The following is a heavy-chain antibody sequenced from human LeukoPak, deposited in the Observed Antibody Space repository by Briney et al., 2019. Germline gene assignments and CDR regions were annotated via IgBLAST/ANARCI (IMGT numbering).Heavy chain of an antibody. Sequence: GRSLRLSCAASGFTFSRHGMHWVRQAPGKGLEWVAVISHDERTKYYADSMKGRITISRDNAKNSLYLQMNSLRAEDTAVYYCARDHQKKWFGEFRPFDYWGQGTLVTVSS. J-gene: IGHJ4*02. CDR2: ISHDERTK. D-gene: IGHD3-10*01. V-gene: IGHV3-30*03. CDR1: GFTFSRHG. CDR3: ARDHQKKWFGEFRPFDY.